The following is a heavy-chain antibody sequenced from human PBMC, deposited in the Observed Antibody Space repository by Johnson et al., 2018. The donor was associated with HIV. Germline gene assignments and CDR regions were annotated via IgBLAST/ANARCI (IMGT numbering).Heavy chain of an antibody. D-gene: IGHD6-13*01. CDR2: ISYDGSNK. J-gene: IGHJ3*01. Sequence: QVQLVVSGGGVVQPGRSLRLSCAASGFTFSSYAMHWVRQAPGKGLEWVAVISYDGSNKYYADSVRGRFTISRDNSKNTLYLQMSSLKVEDTAMYYCARDGESQQLPLGDAFDVWGQGTMVIVSS. V-gene: IGHV3-30*14. CDR1: GFTFSSYA. CDR3: ARDGESQQLPLGDAFDV.